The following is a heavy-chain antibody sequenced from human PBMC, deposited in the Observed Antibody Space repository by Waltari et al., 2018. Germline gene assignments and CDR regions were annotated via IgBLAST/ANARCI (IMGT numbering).Heavy chain of an antibody. J-gene: IGHJ4*02. Sequence: QVQLVQSGAEVKKPGASVKVSCKASGYTFPSYDIHWVRQATGQGLEWMGWMNPNSGNTGYAQKFQGRVTMTRNTSISTAYMELSSLRSEDTAVYYCARGWGLDDSSGQTFRYWGQGTLVTVSS. V-gene: IGHV1-8*01. CDR2: MNPNSGNT. CDR3: ARGWGLDDSSGQTFRY. CDR1: GYTFPSYD. D-gene: IGHD3-22*01.